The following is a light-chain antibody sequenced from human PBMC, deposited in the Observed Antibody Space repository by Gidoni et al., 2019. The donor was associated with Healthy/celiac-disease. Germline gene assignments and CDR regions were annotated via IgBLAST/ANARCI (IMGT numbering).Light chain of an antibody. CDR1: NIGSKS. V-gene: IGLV3-21*02. CDR3: QVWDSSSDVV. Sequence: SYVLTQQPSVSVAPGQTARITCGGNNIGSKSVHWYQQKPGQAPVLVVYDDSDRPSGIPGRFSGSNSGNTATLTISRVEAGDEDDYYCQVWDSSSDVVFGGGTKLTVL. J-gene: IGLJ2*01. CDR2: DDS.